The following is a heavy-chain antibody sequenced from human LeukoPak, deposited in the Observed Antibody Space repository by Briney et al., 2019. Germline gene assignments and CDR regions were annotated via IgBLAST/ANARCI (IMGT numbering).Heavy chain of an antibody. Sequence: SETLSLTCAVYGGSFSGYYWSWIRQPPGKGLEWIGEINHSGSTNYNPSLKSRVTISVDTSKNQFSLKLSSVTAADTAVYYCARRLFNTYYYTSGSYFNSWGQGILVTVSS. CDR1: GGSFSGYY. V-gene: IGHV4-34*01. D-gene: IGHD3-10*01. CDR3: ARRLFNTYYYTSGSYFNS. CDR2: INHSGST. J-gene: IGHJ4*02.